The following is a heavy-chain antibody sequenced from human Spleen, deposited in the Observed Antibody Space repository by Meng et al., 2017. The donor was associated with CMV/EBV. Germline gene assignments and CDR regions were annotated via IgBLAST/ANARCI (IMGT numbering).Heavy chain of an antibody. V-gene: IGHV3-73*01. Sequence: TCSGSAMHWVRQASGKGLEWVGRIRSKANSYATAYAASVKGRFTISRDDSKNTAYLQMNSLKTEDTAVYYCTSPGYCRSTSCYTADYWGQGTLVTVSS. J-gene: IGHJ4*02. CDR3: TSPGYCRSTSCYTADY. D-gene: IGHD2-2*02. CDR1: TCSGSA. CDR2: IRSKANSYAT.